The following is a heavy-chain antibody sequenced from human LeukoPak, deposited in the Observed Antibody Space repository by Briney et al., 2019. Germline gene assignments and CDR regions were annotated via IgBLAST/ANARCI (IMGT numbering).Heavy chain of an antibody. CDR1: GFTFSSYW. CDR3: ARDWDGYNIDY. Sequence: PGGSLRLSCAASGFTFSSYWMHWVRQAPGKGLVWVSRINGDGSSTSYADSVKGRFTISRDNAKNTLYLQMNSLRAEDTAVYYCARDWDGYNIDYWGQGTLVTVSS. D-gene: IGHD5-24*01. J-gene: IGHJ4*02. V-gene: IGHV3-74*01. CDR2: INGDGSST.